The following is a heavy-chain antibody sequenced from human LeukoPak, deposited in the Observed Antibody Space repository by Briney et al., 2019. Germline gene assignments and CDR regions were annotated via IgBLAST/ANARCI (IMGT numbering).Heavy chain of an antibody. CDR2: IYYSGST. D-gene: IGHD3-10*01. CDR3: ARLKRSLWFGELPD. Sequence: PSQTLSLTCTVSGGSISSGGYYWSWIRQHPGKGLEWIGYIYYSGSTYYNPSLKSRVTISVDTSKNQFSLKLSSVTAADTAVYYCARLKRSLWFGELPDWGQGTLVTVSS. CDR1: GGSISSGGYY. V-gene: IGHV4-31*03. J-gene: IGHJ4*02.